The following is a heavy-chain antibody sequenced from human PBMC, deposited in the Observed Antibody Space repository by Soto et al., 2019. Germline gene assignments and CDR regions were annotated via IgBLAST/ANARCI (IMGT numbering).Heavy chain of an antibody. D-gene: IGHD6-19*01. CDR3: ARRGGSGWYFDY. CDR1: GGSISNYY. V-gene: IGHV4-59*08. J-gene: IGHJ4*02. CDR2: IYYNGST. Sequence: SETLSLTCTVSGGSISNYYWSWIRQPPGKGLEWIGYIYYNGSTHYNPSLRSRVTISVDTPKNQFSLKLSSVTAADTAVYYCARRGGSGWYFDYWGKETLVTVSS.